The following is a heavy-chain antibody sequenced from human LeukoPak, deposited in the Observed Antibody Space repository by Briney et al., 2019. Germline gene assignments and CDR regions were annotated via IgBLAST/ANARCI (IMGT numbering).Heavy chain of an antibody. CDR3: ARGEYCSSTSCYRRRGYYYYYMDV. J-gene: IGHJ6*03. CDR1: GYTFTSYD. V-gene: IGHV1-8*01. D-gene: IGHD2-2*01. CDR2: MNPNSGNT. Sequence: GASVKVSCKASGYTFTSYDINWVRQATGQGLEWMGWMNPNSGNTGYAQKFQGRVTMTRNTSISTAYMELSSLRSEDTAVYYCARGEYCSSTSCYRRRGYYYYYMDVWGKGTTVTISS.